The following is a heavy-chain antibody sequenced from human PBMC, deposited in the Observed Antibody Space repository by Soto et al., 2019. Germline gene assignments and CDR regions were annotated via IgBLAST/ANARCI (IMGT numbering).Heavy chain of an antibody. D-gene: IGHD6-19*01. V-gene: IGHV4-39*01. Sequence: SETLSLTCTVSGVSISSSIYYWGWIRQPPGKGLEWIGSIYYSGSTYYNPSLKSRVTISVDTSKNQFSLKLSSVTAADTAVYYCARQVYSSGWRCDYWGQGTLVTVS. CDR1: GVSISSSIYY. J-gene: IGHJ4*02. CDR2: IYYSGST. CDR3: ARQVYSSGWRCDY.